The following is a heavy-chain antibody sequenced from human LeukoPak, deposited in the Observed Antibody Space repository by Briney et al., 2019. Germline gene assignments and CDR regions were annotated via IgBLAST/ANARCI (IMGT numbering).Heavy chain of an antibody. V-gene: IGHV4-39*01. Sequence: SETLSLTCSVSGDSITNNEYYWGWLRQPPGKGLEWIGSIYYSGVTYYNPSLDSRLTISVDTSKNQFSLRLSSVTAADTAEYYCSRLSAVAGSDYWGQGTLVTVSS. J-gene: IGHJ4*02. CDR2: IYYSGVT. CDR1: GDSITNNEYY. D-gene: IGHD6-19*01. CDR3: SRLSAVAGSDY.